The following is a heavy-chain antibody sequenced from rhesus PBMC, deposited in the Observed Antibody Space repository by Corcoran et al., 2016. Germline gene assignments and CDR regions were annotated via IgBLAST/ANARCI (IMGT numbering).Heavy chain of an antibody. D-gene: IGHD1-44*01. V-gene: IGHV4-160*01. CDR1: GGSFRHFY. Sequence: QVQLQESGPGLVKPSETLSLTCAVSGGSFRHFYWGWIRQPPWEGLEWIGYINGDDGNSDYNPSLKSRVTISTDTSKNQFSLKLSSVTAADTAVYYCARGGNCLDYWGQGVLVTVSS. CDR3: ARGGNCLDY. CDR2: INGDDGNS. J-gene: IGHJ4*01.